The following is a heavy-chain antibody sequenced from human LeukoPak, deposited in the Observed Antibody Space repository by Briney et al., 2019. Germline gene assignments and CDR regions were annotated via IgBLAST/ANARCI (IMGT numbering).Heavy chain of an antibody. V-gene: IGHV3-23*01. CDR2: ISGSGGST. Sequence: PGGSLRLSCAASGFTFSSYAMSWVRQAPGKGLEWVSAISGSGGSTYYADSVKGRFTISRDNSKSTLYLQMNSLRAEDTAVYYCAKADRDGYNGGWYFDYWGQGTLVTVSS. J-gene: IGHJ4*02. CDR3: AKADRDGYNGGWYFDY. D-gene: IGHD5-24*01. CDR1: GFTFSSYA.